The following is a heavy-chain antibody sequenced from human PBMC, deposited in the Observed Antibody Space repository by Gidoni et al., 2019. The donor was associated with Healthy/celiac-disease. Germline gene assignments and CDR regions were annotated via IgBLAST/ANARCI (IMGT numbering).Heavy chain of an antibody. J-gene: IGHJ6*02. CDR1: GFTFSSYA. V-gene: IGHV3-23*01. CDR3: AKDTLSHYYYYGMDV. Sequence: EVQLLESGGGLVQPGGSLRLSCAASGFTFSSYAMRWVRQAPGKGLEWVSAISGSGGSTYYADSVKGRFTISRDNSKNTLYLQMNSLRAEDTAVYYCAKDTLSHYYYYGMDVWGQGTTVTVSS. CDR2: ISGSGGST.